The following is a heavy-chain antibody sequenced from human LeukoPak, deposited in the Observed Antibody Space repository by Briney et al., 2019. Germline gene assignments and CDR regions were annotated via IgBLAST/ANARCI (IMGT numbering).Heavy chain of an antibody. V-gene: IGHV4-61*08. J-gene: IGHJ4*02. CDR3: ARLYDILTGSPWRYFDY. Sequence: SETLSLTCTVSGGSISSGGYYWSWVRQHPGTGLEWIGYIYYSGSTNYNPSLKSRVTISVYTSKNQFSLKLSSVTAADTAVYYCARLYDILTGSPWRYFDYWGQGTLVTVSS. CDR1: GGSISSGGYY. CDR2: IYYSGST. D-gene: IGHD3-9*01.